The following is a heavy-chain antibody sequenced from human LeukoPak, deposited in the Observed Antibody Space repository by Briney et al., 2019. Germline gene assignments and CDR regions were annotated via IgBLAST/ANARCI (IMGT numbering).Heavy chain of an antibody. J-gene: IGHJ1*01. CDR3: ARDHPQKVQH. Sequence: SETLSLTCTVSGGSISSGGYYWSWIRQHPGKGLEWIGYIYYSGSTYYNPSLKSRVTISVDTSKNQSSLKLSSVTAADTAVYYCARDHPQKVQHWGQGTLVTVSS. CDR2: IYYSGST. CDR1: GGSISSGGYY. V-gene: IGHV4-31*03.